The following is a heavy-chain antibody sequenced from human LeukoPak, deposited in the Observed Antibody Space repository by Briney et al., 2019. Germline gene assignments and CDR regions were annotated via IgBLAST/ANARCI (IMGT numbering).Heavy chain of an antibody. J-gene: IGHJ4*02. CDR3: ARGYYYDSSGTPFDY. V-gene: IGHV1-18*04. D-gene: IGHD3-22*01. CDR1: GYTFTGYY. Sequence: GASVKVSCKASGYTFTGYYMHWVRQAPGQGLEWMGWISAYNGNTNYAQKLQGRVTMTTDTSTSTAYMELRSLRSDDTAVYYCARGYYYDSSGTPFDYWGQGTLVTVSS. CDR2: ISAYNGNT.